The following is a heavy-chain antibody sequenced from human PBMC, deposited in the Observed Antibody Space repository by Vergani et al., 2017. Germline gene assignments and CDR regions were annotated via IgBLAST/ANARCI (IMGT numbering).Heavy chain of an antibody. V-gene: IGHV4-39*01. J-gene: IGHJ4*02. D-gene: IGHD3-22*01. CDR3: ARHVTQDYYNDSDYFDY. Sequence: QLQLPESGPGLVKPSGTLSLTCSVTGGSFFNSRYYWGWIRQPPGKGLEWIGSMDYNGRADYTPSLRRRVAISIDTSKMQFFLKLYSLTAADTAIYYCARHVTQDYYNDSDYFDYWVLGTLVTVSS. CDR2: MDYNGRA. CDR1: GGSFFNSRYY.